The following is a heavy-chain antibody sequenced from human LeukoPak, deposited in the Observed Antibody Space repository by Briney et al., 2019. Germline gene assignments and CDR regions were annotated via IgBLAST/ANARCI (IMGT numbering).Heavy chain of an antibody. CDR2: IYYSGST. V-gene: IGHV4-31*03. J-gene: IGHJ4*02. CDR1: GGSISSGGYY. Sequence: PSETLSLTCTVSGGSISSGGYYWSWLRQHPGKGLEWFGYIYYSGSTYYNPSLKSRVTISVDTSKNQFSLKLSSVTAADTAVYYCARASIFGVVIIDYWGQGTLVTVSS. D-gene: IGHD3-3*01. CDR3: ARASIFGVVIIDY.